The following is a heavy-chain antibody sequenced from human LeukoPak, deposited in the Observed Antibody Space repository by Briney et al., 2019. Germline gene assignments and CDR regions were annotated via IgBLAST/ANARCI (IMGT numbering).Heavy chain of an antibody. CDR2: MNPNSGNT. V-gene: IGHV1-8*01. D-gene: IGHD6-19*01. CDR3: ARGRGYSNGWFEADDY. CDR1: GYPFIRYD. Sequence: ASVKVSCKASGYPFIRYDINWVRQATGQGREGMGWMNPNSGNTGYAQRLQGRVTMTRNTSISTAYMEVSSLRSEDPAMYFCARGRGYSNGWFEADDYWGQGTLVTVSS. J-gene: IGHJ4*02.